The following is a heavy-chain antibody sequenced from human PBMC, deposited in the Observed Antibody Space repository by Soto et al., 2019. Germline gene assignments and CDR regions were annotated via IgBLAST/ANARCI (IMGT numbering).Heavy chain of an antibody. V-gene: IGHV1-69*01. Sequence: QAQVVQSGAEVRKPGSSVKLSCKASEGTFNSYAIAWMRQAPGQGLEWMGGIIPYYNTLNYAQKFQDRVTMTADDSTNTVYMELSSLRSDDTAVSFCASGVSRWSPYFFDSWAQGTMVTVSS. D-gene: IGHD6-13*01. J-gene: IGHJ4*02. CDR3: ASGVSRWSPYFFDS. CDR2: IIPYYNTL. CDR1: EGTFNSYA.